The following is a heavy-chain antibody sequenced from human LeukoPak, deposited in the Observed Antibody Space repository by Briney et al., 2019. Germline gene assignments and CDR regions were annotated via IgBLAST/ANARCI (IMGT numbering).Heavy chain of an antibody. D-gene: IGHD6-13*01. Sequence: ASVKVSCKASGYTFTSYYMHWVRPAPGQGLEWMGIINPSGGSTSYAQKFQGRVTMTRDTSTSTVYMELSSLRSEDTAVYYCARSPYSSSWHPYYFDYWGQGTLVAVSS. CDR3: ARSPYSSSWHPYYFDY. CDR2: INPSGGST. V-gene: IGHV1-46*01. J-gene: IGHJ4*02. CDR1: GYTFTSYY.